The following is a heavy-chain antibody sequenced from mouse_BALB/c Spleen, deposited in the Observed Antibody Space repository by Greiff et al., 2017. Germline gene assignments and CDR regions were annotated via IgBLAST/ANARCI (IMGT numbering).Heavy chain of an antibody. J-gene: IGHJ4*01. CDR2: ISYSGST. CDR3: ARGYGSSYDAMDY. CDR1: GDSITSGY. Sequence: EVKLMESGPSLVKPSQTLSLTCSVTGDSITSGYWNWIRKFPGNKLEYMGYISYSGSTYYNPSLKSRISITRDTSKNQYYLQLNSVTTEDTATYYCARGYGSSYDAMDYWGQGTSVTVSS. V-gene: IGHV3-8*02. D-gene: IGHD1-1*01.